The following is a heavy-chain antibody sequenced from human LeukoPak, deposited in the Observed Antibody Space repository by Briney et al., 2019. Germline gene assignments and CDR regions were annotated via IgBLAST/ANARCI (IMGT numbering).Heavy chain of an antibody. V-gene: IGHV4-59*01. CDR3: ATYYYDSSGYYYFDY. CDR2: IYYSGST. CDR1: GGPISSYY. D-gene: IGHD3-22*01. Sequence: SETLSLTCTVSGGPISSYYWSWIRQPPGKGLEWIGYIYYSGSTNYNPSLKSRVTISVDTSKNQFSLKLSSVTAADTAVYYCATYYYDSSGYYYFDYWGQGTLVTVSS. J-gene: IGHJ4*02.